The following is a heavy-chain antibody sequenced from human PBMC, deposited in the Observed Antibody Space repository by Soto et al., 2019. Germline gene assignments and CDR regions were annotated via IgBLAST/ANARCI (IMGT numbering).Heavy chain of an antibody. J-gene: IGHJ4*02. CDR1: GFTFSSYS. V-gene: IGHV3-23*01. CDR3: AKNVNSGPGSQYFDY. Sequence: GGSLRLSCAASGFTFSSYSMSWVRQAAGKGLEWVSGFRTSGDGGTTYYADSVKGRFTISRDNSKNMLFLQMNSLRAEDTATYYFAKNVNSGPGSQYFDYWGQGTLVTVSS. D-gene: IGHD3-10*01. CDR2: FRTSGDGGTT.